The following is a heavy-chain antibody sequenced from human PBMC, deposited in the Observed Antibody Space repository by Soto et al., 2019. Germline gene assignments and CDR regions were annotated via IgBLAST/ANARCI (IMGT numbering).Heavy chain of an antibody. CDR1: GFSFSSYG. J-gene: IGHJ6*03. V-gene: IGHV3-48*01. CDR2: IRSSSRTI. Sequence: EVQVVESGGGLVQPGGSLRLSCAASGFSFSSYGMNWVRQVPGKGLVWVSYIRSSSRTIYYAESVKGRFTSSRDNAKNSLYMQMNSLRAEYTAVYYCARVLGPVTNHYNMDAGAKGPKVTVSS. CDR3: ARVLGPVTNHYNMDA. D-gene: IGHD4-17*01.